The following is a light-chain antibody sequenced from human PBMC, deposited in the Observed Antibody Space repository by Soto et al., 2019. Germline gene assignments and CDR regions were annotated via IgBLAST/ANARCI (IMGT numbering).Light chain of an antibody. V-gene: IGKV1-9*01. CDR3: QQLNRYPQGYT. J-gene: IGKJ2*01. CDR1: QGISSY. Sequence: DIQLTQSPSFLSASVGDRVTITCRASQGISSYLAWYQQKPGKAPKLLIYAASTLQSGVPSRFSGSGSGTEFTLTIGSLETEDFATYYYQQLNRYPQGYTFGQGTKLEIK. CDR2: AAS.